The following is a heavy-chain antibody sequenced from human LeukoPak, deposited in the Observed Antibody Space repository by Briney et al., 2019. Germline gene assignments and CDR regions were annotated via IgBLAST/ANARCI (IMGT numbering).Heavy chain of an antibody. J-gene: IGHJ4*02. Sequence: PSDTLPHTRSLYWVPLCGYLGSLVPPPPGKGLGGNGEINHSESTNYNPALKSPVTISVDTSKNQLSLKLSSVIAADTAVYYCARGWEHYSGGSCGLIDYWGQGTLVTGSS. CDR2: INHSEST. D-gene: IGHD2-15*01. CDR1: WVPLCGYL. CDR3: ARGWEHYSGGSCGLIDY. V-gene: IGHV4-34*01.